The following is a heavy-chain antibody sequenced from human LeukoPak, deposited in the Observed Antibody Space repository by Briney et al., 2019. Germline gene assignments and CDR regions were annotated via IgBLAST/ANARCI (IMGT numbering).Heavy chain of an antibody. CDR1: GGSISSRGYW. CDR3: AKRAYGVGFEY. V-gene: IGHV4-39*01. D-gene: IGHD4-17*01. CDR2: IYYSGTT. J-gene: IGHJ4*02. Sequence: PSETLSLTCTVSGGSISSRGYWWGWIRQPPGKGLEWIGTIYYSGTTYYNPSLKSRVTISADTSKNQFSLEVNSVTAADTAVYYCAKRAYGVGFEYWGQGTLVTVSS.